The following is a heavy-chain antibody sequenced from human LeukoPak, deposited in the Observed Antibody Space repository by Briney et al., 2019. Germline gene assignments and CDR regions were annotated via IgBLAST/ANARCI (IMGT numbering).Heavy chain of an antibody. D-gene: IGHD1-26*01. V-gene: IGHV3-74*01. CDR2: INGDGSRT. CDR3: ARDISYLAWFDP. J-gene: IGHJ5*02. Sequence: GGALRLSCAASGVTESGDTFSSYWMHWVRQAPGRGLVWVARINGDGSRTSYADSVKGRFTISRDDAKNTLVLQMNRLRAEDTAVYYCARDISYLAWFDPWGQGTLVTVSS. CDR1: GVTESGDTFSSYW.